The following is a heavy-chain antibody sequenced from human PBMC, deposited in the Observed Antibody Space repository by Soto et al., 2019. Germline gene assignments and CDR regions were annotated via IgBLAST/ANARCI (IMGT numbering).Heavy chain of an antibody. Sequence: TGGSLRLSCTASGFTLQNYAMAWVRQAPGKGLEWVSTLIGGHYGTAYSYSVKGRFTVSRDNSKNCLYLQMNSLGVEDTAMYFCAKGKSTGDIDWFDPWGQGSLLTV. CDR1: GFTLQNYA. CDR2: LIGGHYGT. D-gene: IGHD3-10*01. J-gene: IGHJ5*02. V-gene: IGHV3-23*01. CDR3: AKGKSTGDIDWFDP.